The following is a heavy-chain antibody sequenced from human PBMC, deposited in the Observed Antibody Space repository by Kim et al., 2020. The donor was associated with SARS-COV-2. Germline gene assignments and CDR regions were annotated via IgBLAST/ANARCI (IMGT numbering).Heavy chain of an antibody. Sequence: CHPPLKSRVTISGDTSKNQFSLKLSSVTAADTAVYYCARGSLRRGVTQDYWGQGTLVTVSS. CDR3: ARGSLRRGVTQDY. D-gene: IGHD2-15*01. V-gene: IGHV4-61*02. J-gene: IGHJ4*02.